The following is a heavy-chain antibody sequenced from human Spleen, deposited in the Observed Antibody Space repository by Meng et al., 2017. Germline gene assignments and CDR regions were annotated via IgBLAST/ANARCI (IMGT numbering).Heavy chain of an antibody. CDR3: ARDAYGDSF. CDR2: SYSTGGS. D-gene: IGHD4-17*01. Sequence: SQTLSLTCAVSGLSIRTSSYYWGWVRQPPGKGLEWIGSSYSTGGSYYNPSLKGRVAISVDTSRNQVSLKMTSVTAADTAVYYCARDAYGDSFWGQGRLVTVSS. CDR1: GLSIRTSSYY. V-gene: IGHV4-39*07. J-gene: IGHJ4*02.